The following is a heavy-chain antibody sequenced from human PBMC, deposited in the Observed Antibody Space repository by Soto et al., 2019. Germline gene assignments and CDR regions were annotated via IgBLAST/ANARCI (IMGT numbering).Heavy chain of an antibody. V-gene: IGHV5-51*01. CDR3: ARSLYRGLDYYYYGMDV. D-gene: IGHD3-10*01. Sequence: GESLKISCKGSGYSFTSYWIGWVRQMPGKGLEWMGIIYPGDSDTRYSPSFQGQVTISADKSISTAYLQWSSLKASDTAMYYCARSLYRGLDYYYYGMDVWGQGTTVTISS. CDR1: GYSFTSYW. J-gene: IGHJ6*02. CDR2: IYPGDSDT.